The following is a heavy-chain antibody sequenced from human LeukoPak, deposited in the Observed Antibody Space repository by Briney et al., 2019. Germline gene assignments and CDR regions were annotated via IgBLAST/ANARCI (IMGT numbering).Heavy chain of an antibody. D-gene: IGHD3-22*01. CDR2: ISSSGGT. CDR1: GGSISNYY. V-gene: IGHV4-59*01. Sequence: SETLSLTCTVSGGSISNYYWSWIRQPPGKGLEWIGYISSSGGTNYNPSLKSRVTISLDTPNNQFSLRLSSVTAADTAMYYCARVHDTSSYFYPFDYWGHGTLVTVSS. J-gene: IGHJ4*01. CDR3: ARVHDTSSYFYPFDY.